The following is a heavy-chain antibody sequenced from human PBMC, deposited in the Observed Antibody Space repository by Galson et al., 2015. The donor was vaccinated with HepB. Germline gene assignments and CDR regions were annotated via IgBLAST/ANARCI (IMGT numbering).Heavy chain of an antibody. Sequence: ETLSLTCIVSGGSISNYYWSWIRQPPGKGLEWIGYIYDSGSTNYNPSLESRVTISVDTSKNQFSLKLSSVTAADTAVYYCARDYYGSGSYYYFGMDVWGQGTTVTVSS. D-gene: IGHD3-10*01. CDR3: ARDYYGSGSYYYFGMDV. CDR1: GGSISNYY. V-gene: IGHV4-59*01. J-gene: IGHJ6*02. CDR2: IYDSGST.